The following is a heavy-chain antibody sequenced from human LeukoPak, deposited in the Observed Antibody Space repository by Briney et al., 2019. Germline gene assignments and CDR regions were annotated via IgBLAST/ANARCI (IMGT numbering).Heavy chain of an antibody. CDR2: ISNDGSNK. D-gene: IGHD5-12*01. CDR3: ARSDVDMAA. J-gene: IGHJ5*02. Sequence: GGSLRLSCAASGFTFSTYGMPWVRQAPGKGLEWVAVISNDGSNKLYTDSVKGRFTISRDNSKNTLYLQMNSLRAEDTAVYYCARSDVDMAAWGQGTLVTVSS. V-gene: IGHV3-30*03. CDR1: GFTFSTYG.